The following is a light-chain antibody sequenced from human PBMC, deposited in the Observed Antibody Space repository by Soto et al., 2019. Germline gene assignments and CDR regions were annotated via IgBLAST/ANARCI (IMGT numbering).Light chain of an antibody. CDR3: QSTGTSDSSVV. CDR2: KDT. Sequence: SYELTQPPSLSVSPGQTAKITCSGGALPKQYVHWYQQRPGQAPVVVIYKDTDRPSGIPERFSGSTSGTTVTLTISGVQADDEAVYYCQSTGTSDSSVVFGGGTKLTVL. V-gene: IGLV3-25*02. J-gene: IGLJ2*01. CDR1: ALPKQY.